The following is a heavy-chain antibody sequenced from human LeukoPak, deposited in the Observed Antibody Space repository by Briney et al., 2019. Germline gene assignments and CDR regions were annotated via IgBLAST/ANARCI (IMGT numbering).Heavy chain of an antibody. CDR1: GFTFSSYW. V-gene: IGHV3-48*01. D-gene: IGHD6-13*01. Sequence: GGSLRLSCTASGFTFSSYWMSWVRQAPGKGLEWISYISSSSSTIYYANSVKGRITISRDIAKNSVYLQMNSLRAEDTAVYYCAKDEPQIAAAADWGQGTLVTVSS. CDR3: AKDEPQIAAAAD. J-gene: IGHJ4*02. CDR2: ISSSSSTI.